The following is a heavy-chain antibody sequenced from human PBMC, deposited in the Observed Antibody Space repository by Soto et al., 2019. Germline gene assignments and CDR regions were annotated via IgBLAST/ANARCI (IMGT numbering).Heavy chain of an antibody. CDR1: GYTFISYD. D-gene: IGHD6-19*01. Sequence: SVKVACKASGYTFISYDINSVRQAPGRGLEWMGGIIPIFGTANYAQKLQGRVTITAEESTSTAYIELSSLRSEDTAVYYCARDSNSQWLGYYYYGMDVWGQGTTVTVPS. CDR3: ARDSNSQWLGYYYYGMDV. J-gene: IGHJ6*01. V-gene: IGHV1-69*13. CDR2: IIPIFGTA.